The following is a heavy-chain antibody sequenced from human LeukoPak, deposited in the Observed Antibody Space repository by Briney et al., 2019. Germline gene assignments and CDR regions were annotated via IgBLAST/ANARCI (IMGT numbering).Heavy chain of an antibody. CDR2: IYYSGST. CDR1: GGSISSSNYY. Sequence: SETLSLTCTVSGGSISSSNYYWGWIRQPPGKGLEWIGSIYYSGSTYYNPSLKNRVTISVDTSKNQFSLKLRSVTAADTAVFYCARSHDAFDIWGQGTMVTVSS. V-gene: IGHV4-39*01. CDR3: ARSHDAFDI. J-gene: IGHJ3*02.